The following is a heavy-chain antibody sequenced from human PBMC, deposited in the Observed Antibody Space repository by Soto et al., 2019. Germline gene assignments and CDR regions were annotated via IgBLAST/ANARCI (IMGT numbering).Heavy chain of an antibody. V-gene: IGHV4-39*01. D-gene: IGHD1-26*01. CDR2: IYYSGST. CDR3: ARRLRGGYSGSYYYWFDP. Sequence: QLQLQESGPGLVKPSETLSLTCTVSGGSISSSSYYWGWIRQPPGKGLEWIGSIYYSGSTYYNPSLKSRVTISVDTSKNQFSLKLSSVTAADTAVYYCARRLRGGYSGSYYYWFDPWGQGTLVTVSS. CDR1: GGSISSSSYY. J-gene: IGHJ5*02.